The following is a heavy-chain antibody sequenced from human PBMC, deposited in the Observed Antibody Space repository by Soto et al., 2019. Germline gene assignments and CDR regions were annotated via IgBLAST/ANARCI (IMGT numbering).Heavy chain of an antibody. CDR2: IYVGGST. CDR3: ARDHNVLGSYAPWFDP. V-gene: IGHV3-66*01. D-gene: IGHD3-16*01. J-gene: IGHJ5*02. Sequence: GGSLRLSCAFSRVTVCINYLGWVRQAPGKGLEWVSIIYVGGSTYYADSVRGRFTISRDNSKNTLFLQMNSLRAEDTAVYYCARDHNVLGSYAPWFDPWGQGTLVTVSS. CDR1: RVTVCINY.